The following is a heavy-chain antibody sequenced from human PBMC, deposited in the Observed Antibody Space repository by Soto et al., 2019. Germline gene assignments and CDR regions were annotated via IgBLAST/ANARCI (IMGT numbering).Heavy chain of an antibody. CDR3: AREIRSGYYKYCYFDL. CDR1: GYSFTVYH. V-gene: IGHV1-2*02. J-gene: IGHJ2*01. D-gene: IGHD3-3*01. CDR2: INTDSGGT. Sequence: QVQLVQSGAEVKKPGASVKVSCKASGYSFTVYHMHWVRQAPGQGLEWMGWINTDSGGTKYAQKFEGRVTMSRDTSINTAYMDLSNLISDDTAVYYCAREIRSGYYKYCYFDLWGRGTLITVSS.